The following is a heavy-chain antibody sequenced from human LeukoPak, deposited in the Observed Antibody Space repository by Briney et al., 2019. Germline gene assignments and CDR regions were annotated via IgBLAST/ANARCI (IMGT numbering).Heavy chain of an antibody. D-gene: IGHD5-24*01. Sequence: PGGSLRLSCAASGFTFSDYYMSWIRQAPGKGLEWVSYISGRGSTISYADSEKGRFTISRDNTKKSLYLQMNSLRAEDTAVYYCAREADGRDLDSWGQGTLVTVSS. CDR3: AREADGRDLDS. J-gene: IGHJ4*02. CDR2: ISGRGSTI. CDR1: GFTFSDYY. V-gene: IGHV3-11*01.